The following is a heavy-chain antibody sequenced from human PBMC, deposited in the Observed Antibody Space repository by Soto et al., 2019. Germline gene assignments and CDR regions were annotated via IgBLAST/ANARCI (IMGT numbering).Heavy chain of an antibody. CDR3: ARLDSTEFYFDY. CDR1: GFSFSDYY. Sequence: PGGALRLSCAASGFSFSDYYMSWIRQAPGKGLEWLSYMSSTSGFTNYADSVKGRFTISRDNAENSLDLQMNSLGVEDTAVYYCARLDSTEFYFDYWGQETLVPVS. J-gene: IGHJ4*02. D-gene: IGHD2-21*01. CDR2: MSSTSGFT. V-gene: IGHV3-11*06.